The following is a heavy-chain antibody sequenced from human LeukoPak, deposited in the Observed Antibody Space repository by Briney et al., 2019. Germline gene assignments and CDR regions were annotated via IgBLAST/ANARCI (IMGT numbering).Heavy chain of an antibody. J-gene: IGHJ6*02. D-gene: IGHD1-26*01. CDR1: DGSINSYY. V-gene: IGHV4-59*01. CDR3: ARGRSNYYGMDV. Sequence: SETLSLACSVSDGSINSYYWNWIRRPPGKGLERIGYIYYNGNTNYSPSLKSRVTMSVDTSKNLFSLKVSSVTAADTAVYYCARGRSNYYGMDVWGQGTTVTVSS. CDR2: IYYNGNT.